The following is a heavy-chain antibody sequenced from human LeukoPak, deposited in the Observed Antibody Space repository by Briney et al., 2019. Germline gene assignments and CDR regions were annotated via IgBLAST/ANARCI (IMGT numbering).Heavy chain of an antibody. CDR1: GYTFTSYG. CDR2: ISAYNGNT. V-gene: IGHV1-18*01. D-gene: IGHD3-10*01. Sequence: GASVKVSCKASGYTFTSYGISWVRQAPGQGLEWMGWISAYNGNTNYAQKLQGRVTMTTDTSTSTAYMELRSLRSDDTAVYYCARATMVQGVFTPPFDYWGQGTLVTVSS. J-gene: IGHJ4*02. CDR3: ARATMVQGVFTPPFDY.